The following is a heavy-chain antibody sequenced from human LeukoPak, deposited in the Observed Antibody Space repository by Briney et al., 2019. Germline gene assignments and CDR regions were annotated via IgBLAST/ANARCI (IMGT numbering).Heavy chain of an antibody. V-gene: IGHV4-59*01. CDR1: GGSISSYY. D-gene: IGHD3-16*01. J-gene: IGHJ4*02. CDR3: ARRGKTVYYFDY. Sequence: KPSETLSLTCTVSGGSISSYYWSWIRQPPGKGLEWIGYIYYSGSTNYNPSLKSRVTISVDTSKNQFSLKLSSVTAADTAVYYCARRGKTVYYFDYWGQGTLVTVSS. CDR2: IYYSGST.